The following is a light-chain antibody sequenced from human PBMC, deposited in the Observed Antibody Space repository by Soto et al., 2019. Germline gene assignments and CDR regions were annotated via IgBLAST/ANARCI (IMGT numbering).Light chain of an antibody. Sequence: EIVMTQSPASLSVSPGDGATLSCRASQSVASNVAWYQQKPGQGPRLLIHGASTRAVGVPARFSGSGSGTDCTLTIRSLQSEDFAVYYCQQYHNWPPQYTFGQGTKLQIK. J-gene: IGKJ2*01. CDR1: QSVASN. CDR2: GAS. V-gene: IGKV3-15*01. CDR3: QQYHNWPPQYT.